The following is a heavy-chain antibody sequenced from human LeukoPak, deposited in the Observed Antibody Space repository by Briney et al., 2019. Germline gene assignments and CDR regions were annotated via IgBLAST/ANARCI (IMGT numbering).Heavy chain of an antibody. J-gene: IGHJ4*02. CDR2: IRSKTYGGTT. V-gene: IGHV3-49*04. D-gene: IGHD3-16*01. Sequence: GGSLRLSCKASGFTFGDYGMSWVRQAPGKGLEWVGFIRSKTYGGTTEYAASVKGRVTISRDDSKSIAYLQMNSLKTEDTGVYYCSRERSNGGAFDYWGQGTLVTVSS. CDR3: SRERSNGGAFDY. CDR1: GFTFGDYG.